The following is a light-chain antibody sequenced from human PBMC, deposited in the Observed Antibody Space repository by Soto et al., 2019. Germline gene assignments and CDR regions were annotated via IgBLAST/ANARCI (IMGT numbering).Light chain of an antibody. Sequence: DIQMTQSPSATSASVGDRVTITCRASQGISSYLAWYQQKPGKAPKLLIYAASTLQSGVPSRFSGSGSGTDFTLTISSLQPEDFATYYCQQLNSYFSITFGQGTLLEIK. CDR2: AAS. CDR3: QQLNSYFSIT. V-gene: IGKV1-9*01. CDR1: QGISSY. J-gene: IGKJ5*01.